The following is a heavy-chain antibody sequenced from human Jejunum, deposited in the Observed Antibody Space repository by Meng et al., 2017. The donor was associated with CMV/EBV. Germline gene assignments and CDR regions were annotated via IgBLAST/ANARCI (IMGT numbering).Heavy chain of an antibody. CDR1: GGSISSYY. Sequence: TVSGGSISSYYWSWIRQPPGKGLEWIGYIYYSGSTNYNPSLKSRVTISVDTSKNQFSLKLSSVTAADTAVYYCARSGSYHLNFDYWGQGTRVTVSS. CDR3: ARSGSYHLNFDY. CDR2: IYYSGST. J-gene: IGHJ4*02. D-gene: IGHD1-26*01. V-gene: IGHV4-59*01.